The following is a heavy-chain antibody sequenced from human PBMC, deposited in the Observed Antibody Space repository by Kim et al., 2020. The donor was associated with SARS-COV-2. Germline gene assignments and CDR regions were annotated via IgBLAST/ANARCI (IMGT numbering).Heavy chain of an antibody. Sequence: YADSVKGRFTISRDNAKNSLYLQMNSRGAEATAVYYCARDGIAAAGPWGQGTLVTVSS. V-gene: IGHV3-21*01. CDR3: ARDGIAAAGP. D-gene: IGHD6-13*01. J-gene: IGHJ5*02.